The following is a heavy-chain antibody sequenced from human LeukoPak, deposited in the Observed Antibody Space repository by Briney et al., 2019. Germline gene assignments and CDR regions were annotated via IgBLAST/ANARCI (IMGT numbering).Heavy chain of an antibody. CDR1: GYTLTELS. CDR3: ARDKFMVRGVNNKRDPEGNSDY. V-gene: IGHV1-24*01. CDR2: FDPEDGET. Sequence: ASVKVSCKVSGYTLTELSMHWVRQAPGKGLEWMGGFDPEDGETIYAQKFQGRVTITADESTSTAYMELNSLRAEDTAVYYCARDKFMVRGVNNKRDPEGNSDYWGQGTLVTVSS. D-gene: IGHD3-10*01. J-gene: IGHJ4*02.